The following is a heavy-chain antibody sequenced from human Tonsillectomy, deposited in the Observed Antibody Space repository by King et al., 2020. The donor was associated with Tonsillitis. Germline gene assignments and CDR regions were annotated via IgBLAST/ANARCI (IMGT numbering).Heavy chain of an antibody. D-gene: IGHD5-24*01. Sequence: QLVQSGGGVVQPGRSLRLSCAASGFTFSSYDMYWVRQAPGKGLEWVAVISYDGSNKYYADSVTGRFTISRDNSKNKVYLQMNSLRAEDTAVYYCARDRDGYIFDYWGQGTLVTVSS. CDR2: ISYDGSNK. CDR1: GFTFSSYD. V-gene: IGHV3-33*05. J-gene: IGHJ4*02. CDR3: ARDRDGYIFDY.